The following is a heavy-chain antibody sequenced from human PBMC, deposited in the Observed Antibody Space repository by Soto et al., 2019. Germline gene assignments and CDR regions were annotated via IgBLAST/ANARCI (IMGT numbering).Heavy chain of an antibody. Sequence: PGGSLRLSCAASGFAFNIYAMYWVRQAPGKGLEWVAVISYDGSSKHYTDSVAGRFIISRDNLMDTLYLQMNSLRPEDTAVYYCAREPGTTSDFWGQGTLVTVS. J-gene: IGHJ4*02. D-gene: IGHD1-7*01. V-gene: IGHV3-30-3*01. CDR1: GFAFNIYA. CDR2: ISYDGSSK. CDR3: AREPGTTSDF.